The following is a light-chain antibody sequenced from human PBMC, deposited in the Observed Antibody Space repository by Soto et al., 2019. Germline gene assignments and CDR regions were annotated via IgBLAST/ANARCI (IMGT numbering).Light chain of an antibody. CDR3: QVWDSSSDHVD. J-gene: IGLJ2*01. CDR2: DES. CDR1: NLGRKS. Sequence: SYELTQPPSVSVAPGQTARITCGGNNLGRKSVHWYQQKPGQAPVMVVYDESDRPSGIPDRFSGSNSGNTATLTISRVEAGDEADFYCQVWDSSSDHVDFGGGTKLTVL. V-gene: IGLV3-21*02.